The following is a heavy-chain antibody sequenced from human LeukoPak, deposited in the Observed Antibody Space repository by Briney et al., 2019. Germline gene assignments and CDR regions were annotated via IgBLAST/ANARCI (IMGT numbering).Heavy chain of an antibody. Sequence: PGGSLRLSCAASGFIFSSYAMHWVRQAPGKGLEWVAVISYDGSNKYYADSVKGRFTISRDNSKNTLYLQMNSLRAEDTAVYYCARGDWFDPWGKGTLVTVS. J-gene: IGHJ5*02. CDR3: ARGDWFDP. CDR1: GFIFSSYA. V-gene: IGHV3-30*01. CDR2: ISYDGSNK.